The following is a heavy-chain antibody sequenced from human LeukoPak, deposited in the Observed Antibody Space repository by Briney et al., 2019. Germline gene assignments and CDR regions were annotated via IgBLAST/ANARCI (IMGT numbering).Heavy chain of an antibody. CDR2: IGTAGEI. CDR1: GFTFRSYD. J-gene: IGHJ2*01. CDR3: ARAAYSSTWYSRYFDL. Sequence: GGSLRLSCAASGFTFRSYDMHWVRHATGKGLEWVSGIGTAGEIYYPGSVKGRFTISRENAKNSLYLQMNSLRAGDTAVYYCARAAYSSTWYSRYFDLWGRGTLVTVSS. D-gene: IGHD6-13*01. V-gene: IGHV3-13*01.